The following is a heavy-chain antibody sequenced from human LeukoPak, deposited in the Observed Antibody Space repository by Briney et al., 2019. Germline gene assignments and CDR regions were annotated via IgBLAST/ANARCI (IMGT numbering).Heavy chain of an antibody. CDR2: FDPEDGVT. Sequence: ASVKVSCKVSGYTLTELSMHWVRQAPGKGLEWMGGFDPEDGVTIYAQKFQGRVTMTEDTSTDTAYMELSSLRSEDTAVYYCATVSIVSGSYAFDYWGQGTLVTVSS. V-gene: IGHV1-24*01. J-gene: IGHJ4*02. CDR3: ATVSIVSGSYAFDY. D-gene: IGHD3-16*01. CDR1: GYTLTELS.